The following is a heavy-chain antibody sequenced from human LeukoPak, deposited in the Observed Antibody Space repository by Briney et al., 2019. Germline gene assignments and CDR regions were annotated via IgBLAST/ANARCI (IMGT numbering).Heavy chain of an antibody. D-gene: IGHD2-8*02. V-gene: IGHV4-61*08. CDR1: GGSVSSAGFY. CDR2: MYDSGNT. Sequence: SETLSLTCTVSGGSVSSAGFYWSWIRQPPGKGLEWIGYMYDSGNTNYNPSVRSRVTISVDRSNNQFSLKLNSVTAADTAVYFCARVKVGSAGDFFDSWGRGTLVTVSS. CDR3: ARVKVGSAGDFFDS. J-gene: IGHJ4*02.